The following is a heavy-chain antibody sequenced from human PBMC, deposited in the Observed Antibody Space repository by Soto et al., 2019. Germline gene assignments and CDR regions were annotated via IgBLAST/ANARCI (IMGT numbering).Heavy chain of an antibody. J-gene: IGHJ4*02. CDR3: ARDRGSYQLISDY. D-gene: IGHD2-2*01. Sequence: GGSLRLSCAASGFTFSSYGMHWVRQAPGKGLEWVAVIWYDGSNKYYADSVKGRFTISRDNSKNTLYLQMNSLRAEDTAVYYCARDRGSYQLISDYWGQGTLVTVYS. V-gene: IGHV3-33*01. CDR1: GFTFSSYG. CDR2: IWYDGSNK.